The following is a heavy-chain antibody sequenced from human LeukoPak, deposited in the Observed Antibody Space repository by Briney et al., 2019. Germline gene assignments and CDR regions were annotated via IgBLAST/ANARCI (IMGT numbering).Heavy chain of an antibody. CDR3: AREGGSYLDY. D-gene: IGHD1-26*01. V-gene: IGHV3-53*04. CDR1: GFTFSSYA. Sequence: GGSLRLSCAASGFTFSSYAMSWVRQAPGKGLEWVSVIYSGGSTYYADSVKGRFTISRHNSKNTLYLQMNSLRAEDTAVYYCAREGGSYLDYWGQGTLVTVSS. CDR2: IYSGGST. J-gene: IGHJ4*02.